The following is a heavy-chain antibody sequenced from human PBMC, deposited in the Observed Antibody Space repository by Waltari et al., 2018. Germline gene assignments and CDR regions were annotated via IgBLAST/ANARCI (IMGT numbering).Heavy chain of an antibody. CDR1: GFTFSSYA. V-gene: IGHV3-23*01. D-gene: IGHD5-12*01. J-gene: IGHJ2*01. CDR3: AKGAYSGYNLYWYFDF. CDR2: ISSGGGST. Sequence: EVQLLESGGGLVQPGGSLRLSCAASGFTFSSYAMSWFGRAPGGGLEWVSGISSGGGSTYYADSVKGRFTISRDSSKNTLYLQMHSLRAEDTAVYYCAKGAYSGYNLYWYFDFWGRGTLVTVSS.